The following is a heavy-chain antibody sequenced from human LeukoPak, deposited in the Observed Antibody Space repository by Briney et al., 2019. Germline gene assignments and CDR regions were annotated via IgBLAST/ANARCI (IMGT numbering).Heavy chain of an antibody. CDR2: IYGSGIT. V-gene: IGHV4-4*07. CDR3: ARLKFYDSTGYSPGYYMDV. Sequence: ASETLSLTCTVSGGSIISKYWSWIRQSAGTGLEWIGRIYGSGITDYNPSLKSRVTMSLDTSRKQFSLWLTSVTAADTAVYYCARLKFYDSTGYSPGYYMDVWGKGTTVSVFS. J-gene: IGHJ6*03. CDR1: GGSIISKY. D-gene: IGHD3-22*01.